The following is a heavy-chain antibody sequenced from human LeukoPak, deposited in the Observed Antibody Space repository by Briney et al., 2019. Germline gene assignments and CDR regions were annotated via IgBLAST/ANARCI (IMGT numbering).Heavy chain of an antibody. J-gene: IGHJ3*02. CDR1: GFTFSSYG. CDR3: AKDRGWELHLVAFDI. V-gene: IGHV3-30*02. D-gene: IGHD1-26*01. CDR2: IRYDGSNK. Sequence: PGGSLRLSCAASGFTFSSYGMHWVRQAPGKGLEWVAFIRYDGSNKYYADSVKGRFTISRDNSKNTLYLQMNSLRAEDTAVYYCAKDRGWELHLVAFDIWGQGTMVTVSS.